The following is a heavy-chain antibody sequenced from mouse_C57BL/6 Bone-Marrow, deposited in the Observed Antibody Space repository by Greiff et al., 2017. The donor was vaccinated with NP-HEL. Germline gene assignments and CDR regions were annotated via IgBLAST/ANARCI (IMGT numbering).Heavy chain of an antibody. J-gene: IGHJ2*01. CDR1: GYTFTSYW. CDR3: AQHYYGSSYESDY. V-gene: IGHV1-64*01. CDR2: IHPNSGST. D-gene: IGHD1-1*01. Sequence: VQLQQPGAELVKPGASVKLSCKASGYTFTSYWMHWVKQRPGQGLEWIGMIHPNSGSTNYNEKFKSKATLTVDKSSSTAYMQLSSLTSEDSAVYYCAQHYYGSSYESDYWGQGTTLTVSS.